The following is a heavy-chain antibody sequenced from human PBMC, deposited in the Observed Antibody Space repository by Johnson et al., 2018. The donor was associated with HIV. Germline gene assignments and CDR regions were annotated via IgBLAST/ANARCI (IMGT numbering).Heavy chain of an antibody. V-gene: IGHV3-33*01. D-gene: IGHD1-14*01. CDR3: ARDGKDGSPGNDAFDI. CDR1: GFTFSSYG. CDR2: IWYDGSNK. J-gene: IGHJ3*02. Sequence: QVQLVESGGGVVQPGRSLRLSCAASGFTFSSYGMHWVRQAPGKGLEWVAVIWYDGSNKYYADSVKGRFTISRDNSKNSLYLQMNGLRAEDTALYYCARDGKDGSPGNDAFDIWGQGTMVTVSS.